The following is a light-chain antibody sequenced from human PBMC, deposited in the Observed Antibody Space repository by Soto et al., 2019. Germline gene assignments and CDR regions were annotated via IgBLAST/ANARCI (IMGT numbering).Light chain of an antibody. J-gene: IGKJ5*01. Sequence: DIQMTQSPSSLSASVGDRVTITCRASLDIRNDLCWYQQKPGKAPKRLIYAAFILQSGVPPRFSGNGSGTEFTLTISSLQAEDYATYFCLQHKTYSLTFGQGTRL. CDR3: LQHKTYSLT. CDR1: LDIRND. V-gene: IGKV1-17*01. CDR2: AAF.